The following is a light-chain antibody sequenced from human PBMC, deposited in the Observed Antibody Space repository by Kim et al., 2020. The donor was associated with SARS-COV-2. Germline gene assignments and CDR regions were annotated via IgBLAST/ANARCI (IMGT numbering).Light chain of an antibody. CDR3: QVWDSSSDHVV. J-gene: IGLJ2*01. CDR2: YDR. Sequence: APGKTATITWGGSRMGTKSVHWYQQKPGQAPVLVMYYDRDRPSGIPERFSGSNSGNTATLTITRVEAGDEADYYCQVWDSSSDHVVFGGGTQLTVL. CDR1: RMGTKS. V-gene: IGLV3-21*04.